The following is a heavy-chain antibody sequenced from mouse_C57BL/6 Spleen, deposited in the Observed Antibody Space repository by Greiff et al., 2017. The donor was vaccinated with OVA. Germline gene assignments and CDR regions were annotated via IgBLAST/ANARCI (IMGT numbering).Heavy chain of an antibody. Sequence: VVESGGGLVQPGGSLSLSCAASGFTFTDYYMSWVRQPPGKALEWLGFIRNKANGYTTEYSASVKGRFTISRDNSQSILYLQMNALRAEDSATYYCARYRGSGYYGDYAMDYWGQGTSVTVSS. D-gene: IGHD2-3*01. V-gene: IGHV7-3*01. CDR1: GFTFTDYY. CDR2: IRNKANGYTT. J-gene: IGHJ4*01. CDR3: ARYRGSGYYGDYAMDY.